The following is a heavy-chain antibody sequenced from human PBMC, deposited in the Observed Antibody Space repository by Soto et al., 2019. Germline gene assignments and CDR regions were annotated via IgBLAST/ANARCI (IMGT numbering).Heavy chain of an antibody. J-gene: IGHJ4*02. V-gene: IGHV1-69*06. D-gene: IGHD2-2*02. CDR3: AREGRGKKAGYNGLVSLGY. CDR1: GSRFSNYV. CDR2: IIPIFNST. Sequence: SVNVSFKVSGSRFSNYVISWVRQAPGHGLEWLGRIIPIFNSTKYAQSFQGRVTITADKSTSTASLELSSLRSDDTAVYYCAREGRGKKAGYNGLVSLGYWGQGTLVTVSS.